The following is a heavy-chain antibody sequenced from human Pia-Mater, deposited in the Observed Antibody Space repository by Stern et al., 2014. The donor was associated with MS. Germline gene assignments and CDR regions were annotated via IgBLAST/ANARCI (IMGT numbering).Heavy chain of an antibody. CDR3: ARVRRYHENSGLVDY. V-gene: IGHV4-30-2*01. CDR1: GGSISSGGYS. D-gene: IGHD3-22*01. Sequence: QVQLVQSGSGLVKPSQTLSLTCAVSGGSISSGGYSWSWIRQPPGKGLEGIGYIYHSGNTYYNPSLKSRVTISIDRSENQFSLKLTSVTPADTAVYYCARVRRYHENSGLVDYWGQGTRVTVSS. J-gene: IGHJ4*02. CDR2: IYHSGNT.